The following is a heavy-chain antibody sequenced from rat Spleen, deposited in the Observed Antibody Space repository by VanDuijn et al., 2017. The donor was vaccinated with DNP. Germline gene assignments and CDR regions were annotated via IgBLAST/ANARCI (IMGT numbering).Heavy chain of an antibody. CDR1: GFTFSDYY. V-gene: IGHV5-7*01. J-gene: IGHJ4*01. CDR2: ISYDGSST. CDR3: ARGGVMDA. Sequence: EVQLVESGGGLVQPGRSLKLSCAASGFTFSDYYMAWVRQAPTKGLEWVATISYDGSSTYYRDSVKGRFTISRDNAKSTLYLQMDSLRSEDTATYYCARGGVMDAWGQGASVTVSS.